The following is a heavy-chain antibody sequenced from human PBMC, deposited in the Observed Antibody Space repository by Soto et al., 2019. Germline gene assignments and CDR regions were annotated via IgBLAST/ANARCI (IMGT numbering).Heavy chain of an antibody. CDR1: GFPLSSGS. V-gene: IGHV3-23*01. D-gene: IGHD3-9*01. Sequence: GGSMRLSCAASGFPLSSGSMSWVRQAPGKGLEWVSTINTSGGSTNYADSVKGRFTISRDNSKNTLFLQMNSLRAEDTAVYYCVKGAPSSIFDFWGQGTLVTVS. CDR3: VKGAPSSIFDF. CDR2: INTSGGST. J-gene: IGHJ5*01.